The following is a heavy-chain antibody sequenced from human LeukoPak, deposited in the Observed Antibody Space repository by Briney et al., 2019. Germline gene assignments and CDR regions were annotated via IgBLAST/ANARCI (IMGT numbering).Heavy chain of an antibody. J-gene: IGHJ3*02. CDR1: GYTFTGYY. CDR2: ISTYNGNR. D-gene: IGHD3-22*01. CDR3: ARVYDSTGDIDSFDI. Sequence: ASAKVSCKASGYTFTGYYMHWVRQAPGQGLEWVGWISTYNGNRNYAQKVQARVTVTTDTSTSTVYMELRSLRSDDTAVYYCARVYDSTGDIDSFDIWGQGSMVTVSS. V-gene: IGHV1-18*04.